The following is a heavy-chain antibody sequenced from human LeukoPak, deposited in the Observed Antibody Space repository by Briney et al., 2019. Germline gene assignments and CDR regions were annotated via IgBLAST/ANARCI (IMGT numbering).Heavy chain of an antibody. J-gene: IGHJ6*02. CDR1: GGSISSYY. CDR2: IYYSGST. Sequence: SETLSLTCTVSGGSISSYYWSCIRQPPGKGLECIGYIYYSGSTNYNPSFKSRVTISVDTSKNQFSLKLSSVPAADTAVYYCARLSTMVRGSDYYYGMDVWGQGTTVTVSS. D-gene: IGHD3-10*01. CDR3: ARLSTMVRGSDYYYGMDV. V-gene: IGHV4-59*08.